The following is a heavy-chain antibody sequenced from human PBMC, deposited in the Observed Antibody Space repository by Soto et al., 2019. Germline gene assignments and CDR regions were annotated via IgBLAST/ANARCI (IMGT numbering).Heavy chain of an antibody. CDR3: ARGGIKNYGMDV. J-gene: IGHJ6*02. CDR1: GFTFSTYA. D-gene: IGHD3-16*01. V-gene: IGHV3-23*01. Sequence: PGGSLRLSCAASGFTFSTYAMSWVRQAPGKGLEWVSLISASGSTTYYADSVKGRFTISRDNSKNILYLQMISLRAEDTAVYYCARGGIKNYGMDVWGQGTTVTVSS. CDR2: ISASGSTT.